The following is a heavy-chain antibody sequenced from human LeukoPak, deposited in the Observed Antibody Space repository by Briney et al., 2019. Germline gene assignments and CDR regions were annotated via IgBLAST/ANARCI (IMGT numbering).Heavy chain of an antibody. CDR3: TTSGYDYRFFEN. V-gene: IGHV3-72*01. CDR1: GFTFSDHY. J-gene: IGHJ4*02. Sequence: GGSLRLSCAASGFTFSDHYTDWVRLAPGKGLEWLARFRNKANGYTTEYAASVKGRFTISRDDSKDSLFLQMNGLRTEDTAVYYCTTSGYDYRFFENWGQGILVTVSS. D-gene: IGHD5-12*01. CDR2: FRNKANGYTT.